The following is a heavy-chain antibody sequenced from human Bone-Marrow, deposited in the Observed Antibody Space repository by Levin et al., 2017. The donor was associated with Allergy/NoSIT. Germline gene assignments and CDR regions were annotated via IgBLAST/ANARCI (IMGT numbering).Heavy chain of an antibody. D-gene: IGHD2-8*01. Sequence: NAGGSLRLSCKGSGYSFTSYWIGWVRQMPGKGLEWMGIIYPGDSDTRYSPSFQGQVTISADKSISTAYLQWSSLKASDTAMYYCARLRDGVYLDYWGQGTLVTVSS. J-gene: IGHJ4*02. CDR3: ARLRDGVYLDY. V-gene: IGHV5-51*01. CDR2: IYPGDSDT. CDR1: GYSFTSYW.